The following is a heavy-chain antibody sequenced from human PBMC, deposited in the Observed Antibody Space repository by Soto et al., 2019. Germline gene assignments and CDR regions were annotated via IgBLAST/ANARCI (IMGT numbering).Heavy chain of an antibody. J-gene: IGHJ4*02. CDR2: ISGSGGST. D-gene: IGHD1-1*01. CDR1: GFTFSNYF. V-gene: IGHV3-23*01. CDR3: AKGGTTSSRVGIDC. Sequence: GGSLRLSCAASGFTFSNYFMSWVRQAPGKGLEWVSAISGSGGSTHYPDSVKGRFTISRDNSKNTLYLQMNSLRAEDTAIYYCAKGGTTSSRVGIDCWGQGTLVTVSS.